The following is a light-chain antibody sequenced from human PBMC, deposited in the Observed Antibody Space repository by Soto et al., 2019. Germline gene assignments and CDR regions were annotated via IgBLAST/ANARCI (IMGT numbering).Light chain of an antibody. J-gene: IGKJ2*01. CDR3: QQYNNWPPYT. V-gene: IGKV3-15*01. CDR2: GAS. Sequence: DIVMTQSPATLSVSPGERATLSCRASQSVTSKLAWYQQRPGQAPRLLIYGASTRATGISARFSGSGSGTEFTLTISSLQSEDFAVYYCQQYNNWPPYTFGQGTKLEVK. CDR1: QSVTSK.